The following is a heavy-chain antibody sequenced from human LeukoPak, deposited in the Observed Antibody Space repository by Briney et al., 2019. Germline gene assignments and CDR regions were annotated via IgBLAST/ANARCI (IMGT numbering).Heavy chain of an antibody. J-gene: IGHJ6*03. V-gene: IGHV4-38-2*02. D-gene: IGHD5-12*01. CDR2: IYHSGST. Sequence: SETLSLTCTVSGYSISSGYYWGWIRQPPGKGLEWIGSIYHSGSTYYNPSLKSRVTISVDTSKNQFSLKLSSVTAADTAVYYCARGDSGYEGYYYYYYMDVWGKGTTVTVSS. CDR3: ARGDSGYEGYYYYYYMDV. CDR1: GYSISSGYY.